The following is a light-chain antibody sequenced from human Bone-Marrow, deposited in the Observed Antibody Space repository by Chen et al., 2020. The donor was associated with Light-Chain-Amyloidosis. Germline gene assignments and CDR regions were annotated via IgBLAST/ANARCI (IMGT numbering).Light chain of an antibody. Sequence: QSPLTHPASVSGSPGQSITISFPGTSSDVGGYNYVSWYQQHPGKAPKLMIYDVSNRPSGVSNRFSGSKSGNTASLTISGLQAEDEADYYCSSYTSSSTWVFGGGTKLTVL. CDR3: SSYTSSSTWV. CDR2: DVS. CDR1: SSDVGGYNY. J-gene: IGLJ3*02. V-gene: IGLV2-14*01.